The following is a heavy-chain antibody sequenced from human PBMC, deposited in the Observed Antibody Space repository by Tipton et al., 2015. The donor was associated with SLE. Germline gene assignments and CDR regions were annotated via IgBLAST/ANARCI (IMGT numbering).Heavy chain of an antibody. CDR3: VRLRSEVLIDY. CDR2: IYYSGST. Sequence: TLSLTCTVSGGSFSSETYLWGWIRQPPGKGLEWIGDIYYSGSTYYYPSLKSRITISVDTSKNQFSLEVRSVTAADTAVYYCVRLRSEVLIDYWGQGTLVTVSS. CDR1: GGSFSSETYL. V-gene: IGHV4-39*07. D-gene: IGHD2-8*01. J-gene: IGHJ4*02.